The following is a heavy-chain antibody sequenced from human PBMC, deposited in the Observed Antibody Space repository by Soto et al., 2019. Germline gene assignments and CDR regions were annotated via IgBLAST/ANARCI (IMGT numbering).Heavy chain of an antibody. Sequence: ASVKVSCKASGYTFTGYYMHWVRQAPGQGLEWMGWINPNSGGTNYAQKFQGWVTMTRDTSISTAYMELSRLRSDDTAVYYCARTTVTILGLFDYWGQGTLVTVSS. V-gene: IGHV1-2*04. CDR2: INPNSGGT. CDR3: ARTTVTILGLFDY. CDR1: GYTFTGYY. J-gene: IGHJ4*02. D-gene: IGHD4-17*01.